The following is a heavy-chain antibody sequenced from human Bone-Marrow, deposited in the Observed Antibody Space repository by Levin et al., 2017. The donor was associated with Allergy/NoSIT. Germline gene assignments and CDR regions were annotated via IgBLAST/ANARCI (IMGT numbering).Heavy chain of an antibody. D-gene: IGHD6-19*01. CDR3: ARHTGTLAVTANWFDP. V-gene: IGHV4-39*01. CDR1: GGSISRSDYY. Sequence: SETLSLTCTVSGGSISRSDYYWAWIRQPPGKGPEWLGTIDYTGSTFYNPSLKNRVTISADTSKKHFSLKMTSVTAADTAVYYCARHTGTLAVTANWFDPWGQGTLVFVSS. CDR2: IDYTGST. J-gene: IGHJ5*02.